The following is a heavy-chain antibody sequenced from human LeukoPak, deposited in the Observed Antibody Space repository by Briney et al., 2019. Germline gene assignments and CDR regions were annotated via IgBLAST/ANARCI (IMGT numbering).Heavy chain of an antibody. CDR3: ARGPLGYCSSTSCYPFAGYYYYGMDV. D-gene: IGHD2-2*01. Sequence: ASVTVSCTASGGTFNSYAISWVRQAPGQGLEWMGGIIPIFGTANYAQKFQGRVTITADESTSTAYMELSSLRSEDTAVYYCARGPLGYCSSTSCYPFAGYYYYGMDVWGQGTTVTVSS. CDR2: IIPIFGTA. J-gene: IGHJ6*02. CDR1: GGTFNSYA. V-gene: IGHV1-69*13.